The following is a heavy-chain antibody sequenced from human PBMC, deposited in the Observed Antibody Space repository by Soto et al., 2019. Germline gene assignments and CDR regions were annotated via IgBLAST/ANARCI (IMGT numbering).Heavy chain of an antibody. J-gene: IGHJ3*01. CDR1: GFTFGDYA. D-gene: IGHD3-10*01. CDR2: IRSKVSGGTA. Sequence: EVQLVESGGDLVQPGRSLRLSCTTSGFTFGDYAVSWLRQAPGKGLEWVRFIRSKVSGGTAEYAAFVKGRFTISRDDSKIIPYWQMKSLKIEDPAGYCTRDLSGVCAFETWGQGTMVTLSS. V-gene: IGHV3-49*03. CDR3: TRDLSGVCAFET.